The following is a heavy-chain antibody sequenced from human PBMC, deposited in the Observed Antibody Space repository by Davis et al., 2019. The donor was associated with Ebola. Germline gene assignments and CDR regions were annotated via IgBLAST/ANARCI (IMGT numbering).Heavy chain of an antibody. Sequence: GGSLRLSCAASGFNFRSYGMHWVRQAPDKGLEWVAVIWYDGSRKYYGDSVKGRFTISRDNAKNSLYLQMNSLRAEDTAVYYCAREMGIAVSWGQGTLVTVSS. J-gene: IGHJ4*02. CDR1: GFNFRSYG. D-gene: IGHD6-19*01. CDR2: IWYDGSRK. CDR3: AREMGIAVS. V-gene: IGHV3-33*01.